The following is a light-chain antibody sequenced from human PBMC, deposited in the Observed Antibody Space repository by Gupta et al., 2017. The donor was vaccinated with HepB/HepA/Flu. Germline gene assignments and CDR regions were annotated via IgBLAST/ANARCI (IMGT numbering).Light chain of an antibody. CDR2: KAS. CDR1: QNIDVF. V-gene: IGKV1-5*03. Sequence: DIQMTQSPSTLSASVGDRVAITCRASQNIDVFLAWYQQKPGKAPNILIYKASTLQSGVPSRFSGSGSGTEFTLTINNVQSDDFATYYCQHDVRYLFSFGQGTNLEIK. CDR3: QHDVRYLFS. J-gene: IGKJ2*03.